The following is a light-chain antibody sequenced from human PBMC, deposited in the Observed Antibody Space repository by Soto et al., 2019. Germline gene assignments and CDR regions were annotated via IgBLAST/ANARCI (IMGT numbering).Light chain of an antibody. J-gene: IGKJ5*01. CDR2: WAS. Sequence: DIVTTQSPDSLAVSLGERATINCKSSQSVLYSSDNKNYLTWYQQKPGQPPKLLIYWASTRESGVPDRFSGSGSGTDFTLTISSLQAEDVAVYYCQQYYSIPITFGQGTRLEI. CDR1: QSVLYSSDNKNY. CDR3: QQYYSIPIT. V-gene: IGKV4-1*01.